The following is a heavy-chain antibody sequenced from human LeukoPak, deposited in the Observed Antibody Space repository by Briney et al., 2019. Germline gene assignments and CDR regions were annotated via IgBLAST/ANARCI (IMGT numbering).Heavy chain of an antibody. V-gene: IGHV3-15*01. D-gene: IGHD3-10*01. Sequence: GGSLRLSCATSGFTFSDAWMSWVRQAPGQGLEWVGRIKRSRDDGTPNYAAPVQGRFTISRDDSTDTLYLQMNSLKSEDTAVYYCTTGRLLWFGESPYFNSWGQGTLDIVSS. CDR1: GFTFSDAW. CDR3: TTGRLLWFGESPYFNS. CDR2: IKRSRDDGTP. J-gene: IGHJ4*02.